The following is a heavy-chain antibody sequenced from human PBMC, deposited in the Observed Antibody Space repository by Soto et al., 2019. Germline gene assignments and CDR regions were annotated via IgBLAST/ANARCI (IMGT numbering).Heavy chain of an antibody. CDR3: ARDPGQDEAMDY. J-gene: IGHJ4*02. CDR2: IWHNGNNK. Sequence: QVQVVESGGGVVQPGRSLRLSCVGSGFAFSNFGMHWVRQAPGKGLEWVAVIWHNGNNKDYADYAKGRFTISRDNPKNILYLEMSSLRVEDTAVYYCARDPGQDEAMDYWGQGTLVTVSS. CDR1: GFAFSNFG. V-gene: IGHV3-33*01.